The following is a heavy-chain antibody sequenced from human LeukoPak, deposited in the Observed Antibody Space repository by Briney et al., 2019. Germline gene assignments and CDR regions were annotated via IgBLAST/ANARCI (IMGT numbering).Heavy chain of an antibody. J-gene: IGHJ4*02. Sequence: GRSLRLSCAASGFTFSSYGMHWVRQAPGKGLEWVAVIWYDGSNKYYADSVKGRFTISRDNSKNTLYLQMNSLRAEDTAVYYCARESYLRNYFDYWGQGTLVTVSS. CDR3: ARESYLRNYFDY. CDR1: GFTFSSYG. V-gene: IGHV3-33*01. D-gene: IGHD3-10*01. CDR2: IWYDGSNK.